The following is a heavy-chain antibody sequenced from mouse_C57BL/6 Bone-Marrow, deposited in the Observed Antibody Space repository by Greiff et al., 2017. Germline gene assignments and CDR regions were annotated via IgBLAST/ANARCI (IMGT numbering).Heavy chain of an antibody. CDR1: GFTFSSYA. CDR3: TRDRSSSDDPFAY. Sequence: EVQLMESGEGLVKPGGSLKLSCAASGFTFSSYAMSWVRQTPEKRLEWVAYISSGGDYIYYADPVKGPFTISRDKARNTLDLQRSSLKSEDTAMYYCTRDRSSSDDPFAYWGQGTLVTVSA. CDR2: ISSGGDYI. D-gene: IGHD1-1*01. V-gene: IGHV5-9-1*02. J-gene: IGHJ3*01.